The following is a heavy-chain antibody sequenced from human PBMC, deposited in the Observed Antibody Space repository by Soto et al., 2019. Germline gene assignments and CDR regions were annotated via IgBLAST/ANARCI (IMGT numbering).Heavy chain of an antibody. CDR2: ISWNSGSI. V-gene: IGHV3-9*01. CDR3: AKARAAGIEYRWFDP. CDR1: GFTFDDYA. Sequence: PGGSLRLSCAASGFTFDDYAMHWVRQAPGKGLEWVSGISWNSGSIGYADSVKGRFTISRDNVKNSLYLQMNSLRAEDTALYYCAKARAAGIEYRWFDPWGQGTLVTVSS. D-gene: IGHD1-26*01. J-gene: IGHJ5*02.